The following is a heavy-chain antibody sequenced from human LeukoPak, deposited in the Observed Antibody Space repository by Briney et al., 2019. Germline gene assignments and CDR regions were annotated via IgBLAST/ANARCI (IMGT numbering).Heavy chain of an antibody. Sequence: SQTLSLTCTVSGGSISSGSYYWSWIRQPAGKGLEWIGRIYTSGSTNYNPSLKSRVTMSVDTSKNQFSLKLSSVTAADTAVYYCARALELERRGFDIWGQGTMVTVSS. D-gene: IGHD1-1*01. CDR1: GGSISSGSYY. CDR3: ARALELERRGFDI. V-gene: IGHV4-61*02. CDR2: IYTSGST. J-gene: IGHJ3*02.